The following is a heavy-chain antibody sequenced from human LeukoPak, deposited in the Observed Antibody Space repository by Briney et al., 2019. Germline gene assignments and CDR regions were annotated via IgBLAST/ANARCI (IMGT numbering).Heavy chain of an antibody. CDR3: ARDRGLRRTGQDAFDI. CDR2: ISSSSSYI. Sequence: GGSLRLSCAASGFTFSNAWMTWVRLAPGKGLEWVSSISSSSSYIYYADSVKGRFTISRDNAKNSLYLQMNSLRAEDTAVYFCARDRGLRRTGQDAFDIWGQGTMVTVSS. V-gene: IGHV3-21*01. D-gene: IGHD4-17*01. CDR1: GFTFSNAW. J-gene: IGHJ3*02.